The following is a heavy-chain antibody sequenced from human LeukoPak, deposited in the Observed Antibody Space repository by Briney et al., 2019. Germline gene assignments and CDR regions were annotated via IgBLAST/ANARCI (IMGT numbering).Heavy chain of an antibody. J-gene: IGHJ4*02. Sequence: SETLSLICTVSGYSISSGYYWGWIRPPPGKGLEWIGSMYHSGSTYYKSSLKSRVTISVGTPKNQFSLKLSSVTAADTAVYYCARGPTSRGVAFDYWGQGTLVTVSS. CDR2: MYHSGST. CDR1: GYSISSGYY. CDR3: ARGPTSRGVAFDY. D-gene: IGHD2-15*01. V-gene: IGHV4-38-2*02.